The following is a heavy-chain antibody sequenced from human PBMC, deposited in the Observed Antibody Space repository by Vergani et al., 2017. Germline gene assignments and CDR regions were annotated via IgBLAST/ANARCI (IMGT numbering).Heavy chain of an antibody. J-gene: IGHJ6*02. D-gene: IGHD2-2*01. V-gene: IGHV1-2*02. CDR2: INPNSGGT. CDR1: GYTFTGYY. CDR3: ARDQTIVVVPAAIHDEVPYYGMDV. Sequence: QVQLVQSGAEVKKPGASVKVSCKASGYTFTGYYMHWVRQAPGQGLEWMGWINPNSGGTNYAQKFQGRVTMTRDTSISTAYMELSRLRSDDTAVYYCARDQTIVVVPAAIHDEVPYYGMDVWGQGTTVTVSS.